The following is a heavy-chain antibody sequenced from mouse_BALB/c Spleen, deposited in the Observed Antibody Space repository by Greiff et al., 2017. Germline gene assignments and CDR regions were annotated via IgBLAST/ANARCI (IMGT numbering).Heavy chain of an antibody. D-gene: IGHD6-5*01. CDR2: INPSNGRT. Sequence: VQLQQPGAELVKPGASVKLSCKASGYTFTSYWMHWVKQRPGQGLEWIGEINPSNGRTNYNEKFKSKATLTVDKSSSTAYMQLSSLTSEDSAVYYCARCPYATGRAMDYWGQGTSVTVSS. CDR3: ARCPYATGRAMDY. V-gene: IGHV1S81*02. J-gene: IGHJ4*01. CDR1: GYTFTSYW.